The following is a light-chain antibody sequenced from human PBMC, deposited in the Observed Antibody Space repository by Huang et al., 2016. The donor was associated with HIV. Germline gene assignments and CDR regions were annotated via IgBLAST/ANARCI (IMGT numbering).Light chain of an antibody. CDR3: QQLNSYPLT. V-gene: IGKV1-9*01. CDR1: QGISSY. Sequence: IQLTQSPSSLSASVGDRVTITCRASQGISSYLAWYQQKPGKAPKLLIYAASTLQSGFPSRFGGSGSGTDFTLTISSLQPEDFATYYCQQLNSYPLTFGGGTKVEIK. J-gene: IGKJ4*01. CDR2: AAS.